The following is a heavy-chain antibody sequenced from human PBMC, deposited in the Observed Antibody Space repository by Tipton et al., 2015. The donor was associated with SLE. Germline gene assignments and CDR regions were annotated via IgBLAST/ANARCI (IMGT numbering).Heavy chain of an antibody. J-gene: IGHJ4*02. D-gene: IGHD5-12*01. CDR3: ARGGVGGYDYFDY. CDR1: GGSISSGGYY. Sequence: TLSLTCTVSGGSISSGGYYWSWIRQHPGKGLEWIGHIYNSGSAYYNPSLMSRVTISGDPSKKQFSLKLTSVTAADTAVYYCARGGVGGYDYFDYWGQGILVTVSS. V-gene: IGHV4-31*03. CDR2: IYNSGSA.